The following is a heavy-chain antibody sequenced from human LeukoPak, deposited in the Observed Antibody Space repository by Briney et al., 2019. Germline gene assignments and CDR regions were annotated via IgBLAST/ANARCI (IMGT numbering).Heavy chain of an antibody. CDR1: GDSVSINIAA. Sequence: SQTLSHTFAISGDSVSINIAAWNWIRQSPSRGLEWLGRTYYRSKWINDYAASVKGRMTINADASTNYFSLQLNSVPPEDTAVYYCARRVFGPYDFWNGQAGYHFDHWGRGTLVTVSS. CDR3: ARRVFGPYDFWNGQAGYHFDH. V-gene: IGHV6-1*01. J-gene: IGHJ4*02. CDR2: TYYRSKWIN. D-gene: IGHD3/OR15-3a*01.